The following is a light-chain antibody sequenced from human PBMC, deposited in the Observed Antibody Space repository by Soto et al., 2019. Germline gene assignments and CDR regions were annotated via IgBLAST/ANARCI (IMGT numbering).Light chain of an antibody. CDR3: QQYGSSPLWT. CDR1: QSVSTD. J-gene: IGKJ1*01. Sequence: EIVMTQSPATLSVSPGESATLFCMASQSVSTDLAWYQQKPGQAPRLLIYGASSRATGIPDRFSGSGSGTDFTLTISRLEPEDFAVYYCQQYGSSPLWTFGQGTKVDIK. CDR2: GAS. V-gene: IGKV3-20*01.